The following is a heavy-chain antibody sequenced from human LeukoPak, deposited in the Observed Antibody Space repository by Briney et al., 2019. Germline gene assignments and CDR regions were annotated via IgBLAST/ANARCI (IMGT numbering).Heavy chain of an antibody. D-gene: IGHD2-15*01. V-gene: IGHV4-34*01. CDR3: VRHQYGGGCYDY. J-gene: IGHJ4*02. CDR1: GGSFSGYY. Sequence: SETLSLTCAVYGGSFSGYYWSWIRQPPGKGLEWIGEINHSGSTNYNPSLKSRVTISVDTSKNQFSLKLSSVTAADTAVYYCVRHQYGGGCYDYWGQGTLVTVSS. CDR2: INHSGST.